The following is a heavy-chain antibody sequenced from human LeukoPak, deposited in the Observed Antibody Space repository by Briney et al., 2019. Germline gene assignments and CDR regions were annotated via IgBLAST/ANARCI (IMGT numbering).Heavy chain of an antibody. CDR3: AGGGGLDV. V-gene: IGHV3-7*03. Sequence: GGSLRLSCAASGFTFSSYWMNWARQAPGKGLEWVASINHNGNVNYYVDSVKGRFTISRDNAKNSLYLQMSNLRAEDTAVYFWAGGGGLDVWGQGATVTVSS. CDR1: GFTFSSYW. J-gene: IGHJ6*02. D-gene: IGHD3-16*01. CDR2: INHNGNVN.